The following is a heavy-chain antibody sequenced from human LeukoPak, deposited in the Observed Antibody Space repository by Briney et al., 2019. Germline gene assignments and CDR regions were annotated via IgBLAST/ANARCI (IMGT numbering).Heavy chain of an antibody. CDR3: AKGEWFGELSSGYYYGMDV. V-gene: IGHV3-23*01. Sequence: GGSLRLSCAASGFTFSSYAMSWVRQAPGKGLEWVSAISGSGGSTCYADSVKGRFTISRDNSKNTLYLQMNSLRAEDTAVYYCAKGEWFGELSSGYYYGMDVWGQGTTVTVSS. CDR1: GFTFSSYA. D-gene: IGHD3-10*01. J-gene: IGHJ6*02. CDR2: ISGSGGST.